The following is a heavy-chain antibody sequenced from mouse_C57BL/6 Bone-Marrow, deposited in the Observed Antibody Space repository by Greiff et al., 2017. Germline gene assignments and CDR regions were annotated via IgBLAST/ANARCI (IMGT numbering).Heavy chain of an antibody. CDR3: ATSPYYYGSSYWYFDV. CDR2: IWSGGST. V-gene: IGHV2-2*01. Sequence: QVQLKESGPGLVQPSQSLSITCTVSGFSLTSYGVHWVRQSPGKGLEWLGVIWSGGSTDYNAAFISRLSISKDNSKSQVFFKMNSLQADDTAIYYCATSPYYYGSSYWYFDVWGTGTTVTVSS. CDR1: GFSLTSYG. D-gene: IGHD1-1*01. J-gene: IGHJ1*03.